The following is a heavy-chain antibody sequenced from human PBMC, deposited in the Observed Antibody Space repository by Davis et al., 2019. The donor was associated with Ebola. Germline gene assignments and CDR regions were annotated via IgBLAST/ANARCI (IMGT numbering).Heavy chain of an antibody. V-gene: IGHV3-7*03. J-gene: IGHJ4*02. D-gene: IGHD3-22*01. Sequence: GGSLRLSCAASGITFSTYWMSWVRQAPGKGLEWVANIKKDGSEKYYVDSVKDRFTISRDNAKNSLYLQMNRLRVEDTAVYYCARVRWTSGYYFDYWGQGTLVTVSS. CDR1: GITFSTYW. CDR3: ARVRWTSGYYFDY. CDR2: IKKDGSEK.